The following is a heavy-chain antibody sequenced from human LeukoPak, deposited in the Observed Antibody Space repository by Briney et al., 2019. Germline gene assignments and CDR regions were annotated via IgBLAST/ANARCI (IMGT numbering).Heavy chain of an antibody. CDR2: ISGYNGNT. D-gene: IGHD5-12*01. CDR1: GYTFSSYG. J-gene: IGHJ5*02. Sequence: GASVKVSCKASGYTFSSYGTNWVRQAPGQGLEWMGWISGYNGNTNYAQKFQGRVTMTTDTSTSTVYMELRSLRSDDTAVYYCARDYSAAYSGYDSNWFDPWGQGTLVTVSS. V-gene: IGHV1-18*01. CDR3: ARDYSAAYSGYDSNWFDP.